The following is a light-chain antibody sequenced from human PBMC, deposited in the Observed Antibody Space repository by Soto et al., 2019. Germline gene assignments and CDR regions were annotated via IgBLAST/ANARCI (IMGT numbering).Light chain of an antibody. CDR1: QSVLYSSNNKNY. CDR3: QQHYNIPFT. V-gene: IGKV4-1*01. Sequence: DIVMTQSPDSLPVSLGERATINCRSSQSVLYSSNNKNYLAWFQQKPGQPPKLLIYWASTRESGVPDRFIGSGSGTDFTLTISSLQAEDVAVYYCQQHYNIPFTFGPGTKVDIK. J-gene: IGKJ3*01. CDR2: WAS.